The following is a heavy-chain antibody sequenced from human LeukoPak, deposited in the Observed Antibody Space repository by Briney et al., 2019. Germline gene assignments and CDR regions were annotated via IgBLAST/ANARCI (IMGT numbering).Heavy chain of an antibody. V-gene: IGHV1-8*01. CDR3: ARRAYSYSSSWYVDY. CDR1: GYTFTSYD. CDR2: MNTNSGNT. Sequence: ASVKVSCMASGYTFTSYDINWVRQAPGQGLEWMGWMNTNSGNTGYAQTFQGRVTMTRNTSISTAYMELSSLRSEDTAVYYCARRAYSYSSSWYVDYWGQGTLVTVSS. D-gene: IGHD6-13*01. J-gene: IGHJ4*02.